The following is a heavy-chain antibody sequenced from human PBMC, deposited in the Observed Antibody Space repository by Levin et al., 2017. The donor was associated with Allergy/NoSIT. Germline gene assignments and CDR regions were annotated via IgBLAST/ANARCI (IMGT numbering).Heavy chain of an antibody. CDR2: ISGSGGST. V-gene: IGHV3-23*01. D-gene: IGHD6-6*01. CDR3: AKDPGTRIAARPHYDYYGMDV. CDR1: GFTFSSYA. J-gene: IGHJ6*02. Sequence: SCAASGFTFSSYAMSWVRQAPGKGLEWVSAISGSGGSTYYADSVKGRFTISRDNSKNTLYLQMNSLRAEDTAVYYCAKDPGTRIAARPHYDYYGMDVWGQGTTVTVSS.